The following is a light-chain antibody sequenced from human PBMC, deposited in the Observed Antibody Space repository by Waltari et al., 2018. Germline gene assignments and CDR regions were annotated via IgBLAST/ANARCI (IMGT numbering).Light chain of an antibody. CDR2: DAS. CDR1: QNLNTF. J-gene: IGKJ5*01. V-gene: IGKV1-5*01. Sequence: DIQMTQSPSTVSASLGDRVTITCRASQNLNTFLSWYQQKPGGVPNLLIYDASTLERGVPSRFSGSGSGTHFTLTISGLQPDDFATYYCQQYYDYPINFGQGTRL. CDR3: QQYYDYPIN.